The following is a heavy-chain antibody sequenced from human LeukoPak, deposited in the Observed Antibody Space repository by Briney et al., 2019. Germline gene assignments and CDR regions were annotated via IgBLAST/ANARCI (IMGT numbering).Heavy chain of an antibody. CDR1: RFTFSSYG. J-gene: IGHJ4*02. Sequence: SGGSLRLSCAASRFTFSSYGMHWVRQAPGKGLEWVGFIASETYGGTAEHAASVKGRFTISRDDSKSIAYLQMNSLKTEDTAVYYCTRDQTPYYWGQGTLVTVSS. V-gene: IGHV3-49*04. CDR2: IASETYGGTA. CDR3: TRDQTPYY.